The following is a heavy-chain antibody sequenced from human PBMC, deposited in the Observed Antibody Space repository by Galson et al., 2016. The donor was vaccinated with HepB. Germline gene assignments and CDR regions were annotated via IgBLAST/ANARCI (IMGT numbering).Heavy chain of an antibody. J-gene: IGHJ2*01. D-gene: IGHD3-10*01. CDR3: ARKSLGGWYFDL. V-gene: IGHV4-59*01. CDR1: GGSINRYY. CDR2: IYYSGNT. Sequence: ETLSLTCTVSGGSINRYYWNWIRQPPGKGLEWIGHIYYSGNTNNNPSLKSRVTISVDTSKNQFSLKLSSVTAADTAVYYCARKSLGGWYFDLWGRGTLVTVPS.